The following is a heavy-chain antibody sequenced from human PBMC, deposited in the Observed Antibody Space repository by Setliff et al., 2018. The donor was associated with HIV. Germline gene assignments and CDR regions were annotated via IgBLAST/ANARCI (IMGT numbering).Heavy chain of an antibody. Sequence: ASVKVSCKISGYTLTELSIHWVRQAPGKGLEWMANFDPEDGETFYAQKFQSRLTMTEDTSTDTAYMELSSLRSDDTAMYYCATDPGYSSTWYSESFQHWGQGTVVTVAS. J-gene: IGHJ1*01. V-gene: IGHV1-24*01. CDR3: ATDPGYSSTWYSESFQH. CDR2: FDPEDGET. CDR1: GYTLTELS. D-gene: IGHD6-13*01.